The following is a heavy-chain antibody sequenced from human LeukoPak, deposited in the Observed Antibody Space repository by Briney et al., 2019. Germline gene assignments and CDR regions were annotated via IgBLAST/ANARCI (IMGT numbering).Heavy chain of an antibody. D-gene: IGHD3-10*01. Sequence: GASVKVSCKASGGTFSSYAISWVRQAPGQGLEWMGGIIPIFGTANYAQKFQGRVTITADESTSTAYMELSSLRSEDTAVYYCARAPVPRMVRDYGGYNWFDPWGQGTLVTVSS. J-gene: IGHJ5*02. V-gene: IGHV1-69*13. CDR2: IIPIFGTA. CDR3: ARAPVPRMVRDYGGYNWFDP. CDR1: GGTFSSYA.